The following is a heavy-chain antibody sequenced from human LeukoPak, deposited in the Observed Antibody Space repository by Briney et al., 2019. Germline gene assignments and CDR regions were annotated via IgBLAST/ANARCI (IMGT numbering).Heavy chain of an antibody. D-gene: IGHD5-18*01. CDR2: IYHSGST. CDR3: ARGGSYGTASWFDP. V-gene: IGHV4-38-2*02. CDR1: GYSISSGYY. J-gene: IGHJ5*02. Sequence: SETLSLTCTVSGYSISSGYYWGWIRQPPGKGLEWIGSIYHSGSTYYNPSLKSRVTISVDTSKNQFSLKLSSVTAADTAVYNCARGGSYGTASWFDPWGQGTLVTVSS.